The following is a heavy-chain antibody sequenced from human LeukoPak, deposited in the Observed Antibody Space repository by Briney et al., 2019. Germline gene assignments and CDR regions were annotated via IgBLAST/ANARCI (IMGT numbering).Heavy chain of an antibody. Sequence: PSETLSLTCAVYGGSFSGYYWSWIRQPPGKGLEWIGEINHSGSTNYNPSLKSRVTISVDTSKNQFSLKLSSVTAADTAVYYCAREVGYQLLPWGQGTLVTVSS. J-gene: IGHJ4*02. CDR1: GGSFSGYY. D-gene: IGHD2-2*01. CDR3: AREVGYQLLP. CDR2: INHSGST. V-gene: IGHV4-34*01.